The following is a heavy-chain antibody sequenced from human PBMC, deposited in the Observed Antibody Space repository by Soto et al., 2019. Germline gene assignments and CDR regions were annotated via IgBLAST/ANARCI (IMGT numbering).Heavy chain of an antibody. J-gene: IGHJ6*04. CDR1: GFTFSSYA. CDR2: ISGSGGST. Sequence: GGSLRLSCAASGFTFSSYAMSWVRQAPGKGLEWVSAISGSGGSTYYADSVKGRFTISRDNAKNSLYLQMNSLRAEDTAVYYCARVGRDLFADVWGKGTTVTVSS. V-gene: IGHV3-23*01. D-gene: IGHD3-3*01. CDR3: ARVGRDLFADV.